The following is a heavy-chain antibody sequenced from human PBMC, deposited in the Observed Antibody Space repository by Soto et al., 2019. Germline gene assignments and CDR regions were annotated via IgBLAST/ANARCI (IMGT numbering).Heavy chain of an antibody. CDR2: IGTSETIR. J-gene: IGHJ6*02. V-gene: IGHV3-48*03. Sequence: EVQLEESGGGLVQPGGSLRLSCAASGFTFSSYEMNWVRQVPGKGLQWVSYIGTSETIRYYVDSVKGRFTISRDNAQKSLYLQMNRPRAQDTAIYYCARETITLFGGVRDHVYYGLFVWGPGTTVSVSS. CDR1: GFTFSSYE. CDR3: ARETITLFGGVRDHVYYGLFV. D-gene: IGHD3-3*01.